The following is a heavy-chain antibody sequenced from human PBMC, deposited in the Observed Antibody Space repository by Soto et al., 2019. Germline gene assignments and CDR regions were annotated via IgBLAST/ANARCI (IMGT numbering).Heavy chain of an antibody. CDR2: ISGRGDDT. CDR3: ARAQPTYSSSYFDY. Sequence: PGGSLRLSCAASGFTFSSYAMSWVRQAPGKGLEWVSTISGRGDDTYHTDSVKGRFTISRDNSKNTLYVHMNSLRAEDTAVYYCARAQPTYSSSYFDYWGQGTLVTVSS. CDR1: GFTFSSYA. D-gene: IGHD3-22*01. V-gene: IGHV3-23*01. J-gene: IGHJ4*02.